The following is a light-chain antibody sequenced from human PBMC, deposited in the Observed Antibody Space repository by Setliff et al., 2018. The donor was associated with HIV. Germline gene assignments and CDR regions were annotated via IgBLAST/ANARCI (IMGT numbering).Light chain of an antibody. CDR3: TSYTSANTCV. J-gene: IGLJ1*01. Sequence: QSALTQPPSVSGSPGQSVTISCTGTSSDVGGYNSVSWYQQSPGTAPKLMISDVTTRPSGVPDRFSGSKSGNTASLTVSRLRAEDEADYYCTSYTSANTCVFGTGTKVTVL. CDR2: DVT. V-gene: IGLV2-18*02. CDR1: SSDVGGYNS.